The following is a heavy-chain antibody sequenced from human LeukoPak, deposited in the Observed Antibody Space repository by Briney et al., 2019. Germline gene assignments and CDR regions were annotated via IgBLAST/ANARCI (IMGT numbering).Heavy chain of an antibody. J-gene: IGHJ4*02. CDR3: ARGPPNWGYDY. CDR1: GYTFTSYD. CDR2: MSPNSGDT. V-gene: IGHV1-8*01. Sequence: ASVKVPRKASGYTFTSYDFNWVRQATGQRPEWMGWMSPNSGDTGYAQKFQDRVTMTRNTSISTAYMELSSLRSDDTAVYYCARGPPNWGYDYWGPGTLVTVSS. D-gene: IGHD7-27*01.